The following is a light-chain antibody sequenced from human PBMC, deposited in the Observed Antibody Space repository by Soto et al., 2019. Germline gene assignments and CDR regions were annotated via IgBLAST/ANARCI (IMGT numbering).Light chain of an antibody. V-gene: IGKV3-20*01. J-gene: IGKJ4*02. CDR1: QSVPSSC. CDR2: DAS. Sequence: EIVLTQSPGTLSLSPGERATLSCRASQSVPSSCLAWYQQKPGQAPRLLIYDASSRATGIPDRFRGSESGTDFTLTISRLEPEDFAGYYCHQYGSSPLTFGGGTKVGIK. CDR3: HQYGSSPLT.